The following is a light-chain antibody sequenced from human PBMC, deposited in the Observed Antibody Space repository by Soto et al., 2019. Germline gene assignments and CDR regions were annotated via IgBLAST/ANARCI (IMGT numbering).Light chain of an antibody. V-gene: IGLV2-14*01. Sequence: QSVLTQPASVSGSPGQSIAISCTGTFSDAGGYDYVSWYQQHPDKPPKLMIYEVTKRPSGVSNRLSGSKSGNTASLTISGLQPEDEADYYCSSHTSGSTRVFGSGTKLTVL. CDR3: SSHTSGSTRV. J-gene: IGLJ1*01. CDR1: FSDAGGYDY. CDR2: EVT.